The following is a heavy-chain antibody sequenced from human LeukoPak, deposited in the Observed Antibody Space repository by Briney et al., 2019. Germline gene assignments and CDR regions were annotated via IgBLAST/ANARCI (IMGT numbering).Heavy chain of an antibody. CDR3: TTKVIRGNSGDDYDD. J-gene: IGHJ4*02. CDR1: GVTFSSYG. V-gene: IGHV3-30*03. Sequence: GGSLRFSCAASGVTFSSYGMHWVRQAPGKGLEWVALISSDGNGKLYGDSVKGRFTISRDDSKSTLYLQMNSLRAEDTAVYYCTTKVIRGNSGDDYDDWGQGTLVTVSS. CDR2: ISSDGNGK. D-gene: IGHD5-12*01.